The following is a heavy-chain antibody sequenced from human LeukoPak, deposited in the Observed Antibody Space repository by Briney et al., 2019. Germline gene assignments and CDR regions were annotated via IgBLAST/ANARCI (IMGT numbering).Heavy chain of an antibody. Sequence: PGGSLRLSCAASGFTFSRTGMSWVRQAPGKGLEWVATISGSGVGTYYAASVKGRFNISRDNSKNTLYLQMNSLRTEDTAMYYCAKDANYLRSGSFFLPFDYWGHGNLVSVYS. CDR2: ISGSGVGT. CDR3: AKDANYLRSGSFFLPFDY. CDR1: GFTFSRTG. J-gene: IGHJ4*01. V-gene: IGHV3-23*01. D-gene: IGHD4/OR15-4a*01.